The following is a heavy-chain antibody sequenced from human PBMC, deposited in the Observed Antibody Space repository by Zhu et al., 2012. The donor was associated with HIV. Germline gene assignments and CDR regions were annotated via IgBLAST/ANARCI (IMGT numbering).Heavy chain of an antibody. V-gene: IGHV4-38-2*02. CDR2: IYHSGTT. Sequence: QVQLQESGPGLVKPSKTLPLTCTVSGYSIRSGYYWGWIRQPPGKDLEWIGSIYHSGTTYYNPSLKSRVTISVDTSEKQFSLKLNSVTAADTAVYYCARGGYYYDTLGAFDLWGQGTMVTVSS. D-gene: IGHD3-22*01. CDR1: GYSIRSGYY. J-gene: IGHJ3*01. CDR3: ARGGYYYDTLGAFDL.